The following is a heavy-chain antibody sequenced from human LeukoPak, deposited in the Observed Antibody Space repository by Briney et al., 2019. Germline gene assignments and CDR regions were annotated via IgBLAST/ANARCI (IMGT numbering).Heavy chain of an antibody. Sequence: GGSLRLSCAASGFSFTTYWMGWVRQAPGKGLERVANINQDESSQYYVDAVRGRFTISRDNAKNSLYLQMNSLRAEDTAVYYCARDWYDNSDAFDIWGQGTMVTVSS. CDR2: INQDESSQ. CDR3: ARDWYDNSDAFDI. V-gene: IGHV3-7*01. CDR1: GFSFTTYW. D-gene: IGHD3-9*01. J-gene: IGHJ3*02.